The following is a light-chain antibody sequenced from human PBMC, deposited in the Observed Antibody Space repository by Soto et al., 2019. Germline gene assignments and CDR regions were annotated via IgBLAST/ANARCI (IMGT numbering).Light chain of an antibody. J-gene: IGKJ1*01. CDR2: AAS. V-gene: IGKV1-9*01. CDR1: QGISSY. Sequence: DIQMTQSPSSLSASVGDRVTITCRASQGISSYLAWYQQKPGRAPKLLIYAASSLQSGVPSRFSGSGSGTDFTLTISSLEPEDFAVYYCQQRSSWPPTFGQGTKVDNK. CDR3: QQRSSWPPT.